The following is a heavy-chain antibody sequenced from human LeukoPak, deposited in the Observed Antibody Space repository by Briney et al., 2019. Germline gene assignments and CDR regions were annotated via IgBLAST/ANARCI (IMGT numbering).Heavy chain of an antibody. J-gene: IGHJ4*02. Sequence: VRVSCKASGGTFSSYAISWVRQAPGQGLEWMGWINPNSGGTNYAQKFQGRVTMTRDTSISTAYMELSRLRSDDTAVYYCARGRYYDSSGYYYWGQGTLVTVSS. CDR3: ARGRYYDSSGYYY. CDR2: INPNSGGT. D-gene: IGHD3-22*01. V-gene: IGHV1-2*02. CDR1: GGTFSSYA.